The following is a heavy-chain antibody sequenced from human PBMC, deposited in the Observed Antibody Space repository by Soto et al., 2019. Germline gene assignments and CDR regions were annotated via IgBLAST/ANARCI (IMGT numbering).Heavy chain of an antibody. J-gene: IGHJ4*02. D-gene: IGHD3-22*01. Sequence: PGGSLRLSCAASGFSFSDYYMNWIRQAPGKGLEWLSYTSSTATYTNYADSVRGRFTISRDSAKNSLYLDMNGLRAEDTAVYYCARARLVVEGRFDYWGQGTPVTVSS. CDR2: TSSTATYT. V-gene: IGHV3-11*06. CDR1: GFSFSDYY. CDR3: ARARLVVEGRFDY.